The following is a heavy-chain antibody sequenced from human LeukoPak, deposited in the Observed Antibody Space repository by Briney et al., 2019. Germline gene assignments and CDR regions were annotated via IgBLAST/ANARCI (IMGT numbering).Heavy chain of an antibody. CDR3: ARDRTLYDYGDFQAPGTTFDY. CDR1: GFTFSSYS. V-gene: IGHV3-21*01. D-gene: IGHD4-17*01. Sequence: PGGSLRLSCAASGFTFSSYSMNWVRQAPGKGLEWVSSISSSSSYIYYAVSVKGRFTISRDNAKNSLYLQMNSLRAEDTAVYYCARDRTLYDYGDFQAPGTTFDYWGQGTLVTVSS. CDR2: ISSSSSYI. J-gene: IGHJ4*02.